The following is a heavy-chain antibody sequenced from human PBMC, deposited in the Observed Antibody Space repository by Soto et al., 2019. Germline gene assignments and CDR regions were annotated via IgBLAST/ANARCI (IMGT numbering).Heavy chain of an antibody. CDR2: ISGSGGST. CDR1: GFTVSSYA. Sequence: GGSLRLSCAASGFTVSSYAMSWVRQAPGKGLEWVSAISGSGGSTYYADSVKGRFTISRDNSKNTLYLQMNSLRAEDTAVYYCAKDRILSGQWLAFDYWGQGTLVTVSS. J-gene: IGHJ4*02. V-gene: IGHV3-23*01. CDR3: AKDRILSGQWLAFDY. D-gene: IGHD6-19*01.